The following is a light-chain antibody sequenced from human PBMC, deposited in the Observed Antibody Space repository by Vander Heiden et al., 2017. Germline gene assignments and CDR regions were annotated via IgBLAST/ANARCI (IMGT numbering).Light chain of an antibody. J-gene: IGLJ3*02. Sequence: QSVLTQPTSVSGAPGQGVTIYCPGSSSNIGAGYGVHWYQQLPGTAPKLLIYGNSNRPSGVPDRVSGSKSGTSASRAITGLQAEDEADYYCQSYDSSLSGLWVFGGGTKLTVL. CDR1: SSNIGAGYG. CDR3: QSYDSSLSGLWV. CDR2: GNS. V-gene: IGLV1-40*01.